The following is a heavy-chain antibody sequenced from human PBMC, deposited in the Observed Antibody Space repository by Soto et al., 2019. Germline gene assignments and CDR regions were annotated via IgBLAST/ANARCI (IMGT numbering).Heavy chain of an antibody. CDR1: GFTFSSYA. D-gene: IGHD6-19*01. CDR2: ISYDGSNK. Sequence: GGSLRLSCAASGFTFSSYAMHWVRQAPGKGLEWVAVISYDGSNKYYADSVKGRFTISRDNSKNTLYLQMNSMRAEDTAVYYCARGEEKQWLENDAFDIWGQGTMVTVS. CDR3: ARGEEKQWLENDAFDI. J-gene: IGHJ3*02. V-gene: IGHV3-30-3*01.